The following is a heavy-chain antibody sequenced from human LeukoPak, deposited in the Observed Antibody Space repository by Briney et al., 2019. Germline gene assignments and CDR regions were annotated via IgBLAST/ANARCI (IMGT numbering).Heavy chain of an antibody. J-gene: IGHJ4*02. CDR1: GFTFSSYA. CDR3: AKDLRGSYPYYFDY. Sequence: GGSLRLSCAASGFTFSSYAMNWVRQAPGKGLEWVSAISGSGGSTYYADSAKGRFTISRDNSKNTLYLQMNSLRAEDTAIYYCAKDLRGSYPYYFDYWGQGTLVTVSS. D-gene: IGHD1-26*01. CDR2: ISGSGGST. V-gene: IGHV3-23*01.